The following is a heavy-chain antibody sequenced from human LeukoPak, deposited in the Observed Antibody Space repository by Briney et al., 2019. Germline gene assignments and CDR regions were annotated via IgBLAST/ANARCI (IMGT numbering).Heavy chain of an antibody. CDR3: ASIRYYDSSGANHY. J-gene: IGHJ4*02. CDR1: GGSISNYY. CDR2: IYYSGST. D-gene: IGHD3-22*01. Sequence: SETLSLTCTVSGGSISNYYWSWIRQPPGKGLEWIGYIYYSGSTNYNPSLKSRVTISVDTSKNQFSLKLSSVTAADTAVYYCASIRYYDSSGANHYWGQGTLVTVSS. V-gene: IGHV4-59*08.